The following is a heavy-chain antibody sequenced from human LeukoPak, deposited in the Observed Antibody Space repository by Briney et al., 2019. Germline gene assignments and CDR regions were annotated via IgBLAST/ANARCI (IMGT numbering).Heavy chain of an antibody. V-gene: IGHV4-30-2*01. CDR2: IYQSGST. CDR3: ARDRGTYLSYFDY. CDR1: GGSINSGGYY. J-gene: IGHJ4*02. Sequence: SQTLSLTCTVSGGSINSGGYYWSWIRQPPGKGLEWIGYIYQSGSTYYNPSLKSRVTMSVDTSKNQFSLKLSSVTAADTAVYYCARDRGTYLSYFDYWGQGTLVTVSS. D-gene: IGHD3-10*01.